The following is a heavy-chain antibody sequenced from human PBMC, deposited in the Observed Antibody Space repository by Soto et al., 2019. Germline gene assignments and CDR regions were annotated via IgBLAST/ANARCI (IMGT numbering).Heavy chain of an antibody. J-gene: IGHJ6*02. CDR2: INPSGGST. D-gene: IGHD3-3*01. CDR3: ARDYDLWSFYPLARPSYAMDF. V-gene: IGHV1-46*01. CDR1: GYTFTSYY. Sequence: SVNRACKASGYTFTSYYMHWVRQAPGQGLEWMGIINPSGGSTSYAQKFQGRVTMTRDTSTSTVYMELSSLRSEDTAVYYCARDYDLWSFYPLARPSYAMDFPCQGVSVSVSS.